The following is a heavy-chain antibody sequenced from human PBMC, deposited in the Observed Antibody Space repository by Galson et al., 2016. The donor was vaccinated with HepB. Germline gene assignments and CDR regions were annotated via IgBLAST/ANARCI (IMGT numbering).Heavy chain of an antibody. J-gene: IGHJ4*02. CDR2: IRGGGVST. V-gene: IGHV3-23*01. D-gene: IGHD4-17*01. CDR3: AKHPTYGDYDYFDY. CDR1: GFTFSDFA. Sequence: SLRLSCAVSGFTFSDFAMSWVRQAPGKGLEWVSGIRGGGVSTYSTDSVKGRFTMSRDNAKNTLYLQMNSLRADAPAVYYCAKHPTYGDYDYFDYWGQGTLVTVSS.